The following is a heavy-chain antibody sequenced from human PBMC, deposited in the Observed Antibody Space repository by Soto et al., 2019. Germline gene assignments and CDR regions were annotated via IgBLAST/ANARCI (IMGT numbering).Heavy chain of an antibody. V-gene: IGHV3-33*01. CDR1: GFTFSSYG. J-gene: IGHJ4*02. D-gene: IGHD4-17*01. CDR2: IWYDGSNK. Sequence: GGSLRLSCAASGFTFSSYGMHWVRQAPGKGLEWVAVIWYDGSNKYYADSVKGRFTISRDNSKNTLYLQMNSLRAEDTAVYYCARDPIIDYGDPGLDYWGQGTLVTVSS. CDR3: ARDPIIDYGDPGLDY.